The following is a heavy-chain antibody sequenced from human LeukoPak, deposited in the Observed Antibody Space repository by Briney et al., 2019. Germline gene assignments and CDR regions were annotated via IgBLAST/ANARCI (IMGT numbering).Heavy chain of an antibody. CDR1: GFTFSSYS. CDR2: ISSSSSYI. J-gene: IGHJ5*02. V-gene: IGHV3-21*01. D-gene: IGHD3-22*01. Sequence: PGGSLRLSCAASGFTFSSYSMNWVRQAPGKGLEWVSSISSSSSYIYYADSVKGRFTISRDNAKNSLYLQMNSLRAEDTAVYYCARRDSYYYDSSGYSSWFDPWGQGTLVTVSS. CDR3: ARRDSYYYDSSGYSSWFDP.